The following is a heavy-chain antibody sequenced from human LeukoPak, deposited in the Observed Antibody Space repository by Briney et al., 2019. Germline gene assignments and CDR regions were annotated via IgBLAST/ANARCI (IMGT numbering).Heavy chain of an antibody. J-gene: IGHJ4*02. CDR1: GFTFSHYW. V-gene: IGHV3-7*03. Sequence: GGSLRLSCAASGFTFSHYWMSWVRQAPGKGLEWVANIKQDGSERYYVDSVKGRFTISRGNAKNSLYLQLNSLRAEDTAVYYCAKDGRPTDYWGQGTLVIVSS. CDR2: IKQDGSER. CDR3: AKDGRPTDY.